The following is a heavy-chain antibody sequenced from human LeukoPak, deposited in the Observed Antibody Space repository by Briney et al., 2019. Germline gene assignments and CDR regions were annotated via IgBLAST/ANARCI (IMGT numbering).Heavy chain of an antibody. Sequence: ASVKVSCKASGGIFSSYAISWVRQAPGQGLEWMGGIIPIFGTANYAQKFQGRVTITADESTSTAYMELSSLRSEDTAVYYCARTPPYNWNEGIDYWGQGTLVTVSS. CDR3: ARTPPYNWNEGIDY. CDR1: GGIFSSYA. V-gene: IGHV1-69*13. CDR2: IIPIFGTA. D-gene: IGHD1-20*01. J-gene: IGHJ4*02.